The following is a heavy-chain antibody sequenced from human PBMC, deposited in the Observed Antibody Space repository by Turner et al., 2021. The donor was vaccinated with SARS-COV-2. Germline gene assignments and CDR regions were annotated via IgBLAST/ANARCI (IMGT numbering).Heavy chain of an antibody. V-gene: IGHV4-39*01. D-gene: IGHD3-22*01. J-gene: IGHJ5*02. Sequence: QLQLQESGPRLVKPSETLSLTCAVSGGHINKNLYSWGWIRQPPGKGLEWIGRVFHTGSTYYKSSLKRRVAISIDTSKNHFSLRLNSVTAADTAVYYCARHEVNSYDASGYYTSPWGQGILVTVSS. CDR3: ARHEVNSYDASGYYTSP. CDR2: VFHTGST. CDR1: GGHINKNLYS.